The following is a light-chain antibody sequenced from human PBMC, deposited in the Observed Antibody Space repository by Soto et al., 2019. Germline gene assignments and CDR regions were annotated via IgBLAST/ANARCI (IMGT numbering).Light chain of an antibody. J-gene: IGKJ4*01. CDR3: QQYDTSLT. Sequence: IVFMQSVTSLSMSPGERAPLSCGASHTIASVYLAWYQHKPGLAPRLLIYDTSIRATGIPDRFTGSGSGTDFTLTISRLEPEDFAVYYCQQYDTSLTFGGGTKVDIK. V-gene: IGKV3D-20*01. CDR1: HTIASVY. CDR2: DTS.